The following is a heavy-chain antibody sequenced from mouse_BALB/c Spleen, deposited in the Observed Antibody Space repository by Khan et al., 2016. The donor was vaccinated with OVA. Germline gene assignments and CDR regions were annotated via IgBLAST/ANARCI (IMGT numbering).Heavy chain of an antibody. V-gene: IGHV1S136*01. Sequence: VQLKQSGPELVKPGASVKMSCKASGYTVTSYVIHWVKQKPGQGLEWIGYIYPYNDDTKSNEKFKGKATLTSDKSSSTAYMELRSLTSEDSAVYYCARNYRYDVYFDYWGQGTTLTVSS. CDR3: ARNYRYDVYFDY. CDR1: GYTVTSYV. D-gene: IGHD2-14*01. CDR2: IYPYNDDT. J-gene: IGHJ2*01.